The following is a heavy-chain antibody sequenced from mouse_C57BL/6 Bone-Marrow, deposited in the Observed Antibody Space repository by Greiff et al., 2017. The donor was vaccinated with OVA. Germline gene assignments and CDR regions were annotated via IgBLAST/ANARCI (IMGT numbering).Heavy chain of an antibody. V-gene: IGHV6-6*01. CDR2: IRNKANNHAT. CDR3: TRPDAFYAMDY. CDR1: GFTFSDAW. J-gene: IGHJ4*01. Sequence: EVQLVESGGGLVQPGGSMTLSCAASGFTFSDAWMDWVRQSPEKGLEWVAEIRNKANNHATYYAESVKGRFTISRDDSKSSVYLQMNSLRAEDTGIYYCTRPDAFYAMDYWGQGTSVTVSS.